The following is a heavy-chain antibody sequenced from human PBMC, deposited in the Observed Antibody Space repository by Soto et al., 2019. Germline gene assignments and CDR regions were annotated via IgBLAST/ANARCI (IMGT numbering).Heavy chain of an antibody. CDR2: IYYRGNT. D-gene: IGHD4-17*01. CDR1: GGSISSGDFY. J-gene: IGHJ4*02. CDR3: ARVHEDTVTAYDFDY. Sequence: QVQLQESGPGLVKPSQTLSLTCTVSGGSISSGDFYWSWIRQPPGKGLEWIGYIYYRGNTYYNPSIKTRVIISVDTSKNQFSLMLRSVTAADSAVYYCARVHEDTVTAYDFDYWGQGALVTVSS. V-gene: IGHV4-30-4*01.